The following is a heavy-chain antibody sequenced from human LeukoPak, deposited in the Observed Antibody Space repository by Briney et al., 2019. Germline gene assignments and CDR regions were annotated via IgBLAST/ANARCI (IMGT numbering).Heavy chain of an antibody. CDR3: ATTLRNYYMDV. J-gene: IGHJ6*03. CDR1: GGSFSGYY. D-gene: IGHD4-17*01. Sequence: PSETLSLTCAVYGGSFSGYYWSWIRQPPGKGLEWIGEINHSGSTNYNPSLKSRVTISVDTSKNQFSLKLSSVTAADTAVYYCATTLRNYYMDVWGKGTTVTVSS. V-gene: IGHV4-34*01. CDR2: INHSGST.